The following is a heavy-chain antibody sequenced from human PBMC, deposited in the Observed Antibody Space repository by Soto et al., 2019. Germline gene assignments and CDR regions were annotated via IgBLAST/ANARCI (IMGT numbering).Heavy chain of an antibody. D-gene: IGHD2-2*01. CDR1: GFTVSASF. CDR3: ARASTCCHIDY. J-gene: IGHJ4*02. V-gene: IGHV3-66*01. Sequence: EVQLVESGGGLVQPGGSLRLSCAASGFTVSASFMSWVRQAPGKGLEWVSLIYSGGSTYYADSVRGRFTISRDNSKNTLYLQMNSLRGEDTAVYYCARASTCCHIDYWGQGTLVTVSS. CDR2: IYSGGST.